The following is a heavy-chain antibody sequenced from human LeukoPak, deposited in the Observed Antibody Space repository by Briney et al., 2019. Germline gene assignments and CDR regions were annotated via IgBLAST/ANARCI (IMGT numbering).Heavy chain of an antibody. Sequence: PGGSLRLSCAASGFIIDDYAMHWVRQAPGKGLEWVSGISYNSGTTGYADSVRGRFTISRDNAKNSLYLQMNSLRAEDMALYYCAKDRAAAALYYMDVWGKGTTVTVSS. CDR3: AKDRAAAALYYMDV. CDR2: ISYNSGTT. CDR1: GFIIDDYA. V-gene: IGHV3-9*03. D-gene: IGHD6-13*01. J-gene: IGHJ6*03.